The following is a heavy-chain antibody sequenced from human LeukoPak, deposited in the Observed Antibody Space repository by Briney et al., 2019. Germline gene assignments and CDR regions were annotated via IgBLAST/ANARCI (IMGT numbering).Heavy chain of an antibody. CDR1: GFTFSIYA. Sequence: GGSLRLSCSVSGFTFSIYAMTWVRQGPGKGLEWVSAISSNGGESLYAGPVKGRFTTSRDNSENTLYLRMDSLRPEDTAVYYCARDPDAGTGRYFDYWGQGILVTVSS. J-gene: IGHJ4*02. CDR3: ARDPDAGTGRYFDY. CDR2: ISSNGGES. V-gene: IGHV3-23*01. D-gene: IGHD1-1*01.